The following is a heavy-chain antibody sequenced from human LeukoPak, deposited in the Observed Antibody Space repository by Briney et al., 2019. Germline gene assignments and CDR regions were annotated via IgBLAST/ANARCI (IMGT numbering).Heavy chain of an antibody. V-gene: IGHV4-34*01. CDR1: GGSFSGYY. D-gene: IGHD2-2*01. CDR3: ARVPSSDIVVVPADWFDP. Sequence: SETLSLTCAVYGGSFSGYYWSCIRQPPGKGLEWIGEINHSGRTNYNTSLKSRVTISVETSKNQFFLKRSSVAATATAVYYCARVPSSDIVVVPADWFDPWGQGTLVTVSS. CDR2: INHSGRT. J-gene: IGHJ5*02.